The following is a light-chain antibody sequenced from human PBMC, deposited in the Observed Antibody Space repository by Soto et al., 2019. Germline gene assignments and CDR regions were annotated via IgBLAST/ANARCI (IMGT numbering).Light chain of an antibody. CDR2: DAS. V-gene: IGKV1-5*01. Sequence: DIQMTQSPSTLSASVGDRVTITCRASQSISAWLAWYQQKPGVAPTLLIYDASSLESGVPSRFSGGGSETEFTLTISSLQPDDVATYYCQHYHDYPWTFGQGTKVDI. CDR3: QHYHDYPWT. J-gene: IGKJ1*01. CDR1: QSISAW.